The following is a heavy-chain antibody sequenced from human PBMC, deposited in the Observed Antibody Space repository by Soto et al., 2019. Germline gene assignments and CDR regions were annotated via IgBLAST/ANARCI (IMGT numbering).Heavy chain of an antibody. CDR3: ARGRYYDSKPFDP. J-gene: IGHJ5*02. V-gene: IGHV1-24*01. CDR1: GYTLTELS. CDR2: FDPEDGKT. D-gene: IGHD3-22*01. Sequence: ASVQVSCTVSGYTLTELSVHWVRQAPGKGLELMGGFDPEDGKTNYARKFQGRVTIAEDTSTDPSYMELSSLSSADTAVYYCARGRYYDSKPFDPWGQGTLVNSPQ.